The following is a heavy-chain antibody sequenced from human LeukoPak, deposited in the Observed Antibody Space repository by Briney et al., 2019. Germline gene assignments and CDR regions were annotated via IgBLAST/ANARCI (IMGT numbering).Heavy chain of an antibody. CDR1: GYTFTGYS. CDR3: ARGTAPDLDY. CDR2: INPNSGGT. J-gene: IGHJ4*02. D-gene: IGHD5-18*01. V-gene: IGHV1-2*02. Sequence: ASVKVSCKASGYTFTGYSMHWVRQAPGQGLEWMGWINPNSGGTNNAQKFQGRVTMTRDTSISTAYMELSRLTSDDTAVYYCARGTAPDLDYWGQGTLVTVSS.